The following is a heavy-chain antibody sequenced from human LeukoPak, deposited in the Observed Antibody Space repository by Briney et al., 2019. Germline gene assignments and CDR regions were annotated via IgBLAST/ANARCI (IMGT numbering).Heavy chain of an antibody. CDR2: ISYDGSNK. D-gene: IGHD3-22*01. Sequence: GGSLRLSCAASGFTFSSYAMHWVRQAPGKGLEWVAVISYDGSNKYYADSVKGRFTISRDNSKNTLYLQMNSLRAEDTAVYYCAREYYDSRAYYFDYWGQGTLVTVSS. V-gene: IGHV3-30*04. CDR1: GFTFSSYA. J-gene: IGHJ4*02. CDR3: AREYYDSRAYYFDY.